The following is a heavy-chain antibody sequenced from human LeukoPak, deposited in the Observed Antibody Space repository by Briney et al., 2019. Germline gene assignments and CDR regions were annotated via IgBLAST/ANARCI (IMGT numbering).Heavy chain of an antibody. CDR2: INHTGST. CDR3: ARGQTGYYYGSGRSYYYGMDV. V-gene: IGHV4-34*01. J-gene: IGHJ6*02. CDR1: GDTFSGYF. D-gene: IGHD3-10*01. Sequence: SETLSLTCGVYGDTFSGYFWSWIRQPPGKGLERIGEINHTGSTNYNPSLRSRVTMTIDTPKKQFSLKLSSVTAADTAVYYCARGQTGYYYGSGRSYYYGMDVWGQGTTVTVSS.